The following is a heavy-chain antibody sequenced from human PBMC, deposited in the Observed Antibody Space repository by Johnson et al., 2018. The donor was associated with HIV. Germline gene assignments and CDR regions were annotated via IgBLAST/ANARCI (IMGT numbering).Heavy chain of an antibody. D-gene: IGHD1-1*01. Sequence: QVQLVESGGGLVQPGRSLRLSCAASGFTFGSYGMHWVRQAPGTGLEWVAVIWYDGSNKNYSDSVKGRFTISRDNSKNTLYLQMNSLRAEDTAVYYCATSTASDAFDIWGQGTMVTVSS. CDR1: GFTFGSYG. CDR3: ATSTASDAFDI. V-gene: IGHV3-33*01. J-gene: IGHJ3*02. CDR2: IWYDGSNK.